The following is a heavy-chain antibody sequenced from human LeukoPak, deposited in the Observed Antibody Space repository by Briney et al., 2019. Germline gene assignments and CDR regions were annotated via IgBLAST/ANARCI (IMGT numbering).Heavy chain of an antibody. CDR2: ISAYNGNT. CDR3: ARDEVRRGIVVVPATIGY. Sequence: ASVKVSCKASGYTFTSYGISWVRQAPGQGLEWMGWISAYNGNTNYAQKLQGRVTMTTDTSTSTAYMELRSLRSDDTAVYYCARDEVRRGIVVVPATIGYWGQGTLVTVSS. CDR1: GYTFTSYG. J-gene: IGHJ4*02. D-gene: IGHD2-2*02. V-gene: IGHV1-18*01.